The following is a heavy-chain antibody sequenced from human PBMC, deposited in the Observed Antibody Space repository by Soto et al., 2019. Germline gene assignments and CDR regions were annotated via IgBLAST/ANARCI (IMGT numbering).Heavy chain of an antibody. Sequence: EVQLVESGGGLVQPGGSLRLSCAASGFTFSDHYMDWVRQAPGKGLEWVGRTRNKANSYTTEYAASVKGRFTISRDDSKTSLYLQMNSLKTEDTAVYYCARVVGAPNWFDPWGQGTLVTVSS. CDR1: GFTFSDHY. D-gene: IGHD1-26*01. V-gene: IGHV3-72*01. CDR2: TRNKANSYTT. CDR3: ARVVGAPNWFDP. J-gene: IGHJ5*02.